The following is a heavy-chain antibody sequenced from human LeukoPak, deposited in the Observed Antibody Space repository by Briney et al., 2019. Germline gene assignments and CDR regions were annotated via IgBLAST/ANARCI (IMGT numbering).Heavy chain of an antibody. V-gene: IGHV3-30*04. CDR1: GFTFSSYA. D-gene: IGHD6-19*01. Sequence: SGGSLRLSCAASGFTFSSYAMHWVRQAPGKGLEWVAVISYDGSNKYYADSVKGRFTISRDNSKNTLYLQMNSLRAEDTAVYYCAKAPYSSGWYDWFDPWGQGTLVTVSS. CDR2: ISYDGSNK. CDR3: AKAPYSSGWYDWFDP. J-gene: IGHJ5*02.